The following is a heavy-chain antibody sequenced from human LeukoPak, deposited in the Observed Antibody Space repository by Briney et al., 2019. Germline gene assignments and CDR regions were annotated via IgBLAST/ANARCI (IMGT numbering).Heavy chain of an antibody. Sequence: ASVKVSCKASGGTFSSYAISWVRQAPGQGLEWMGGIIPIFGTANYAQKFQGRVTITADESTSTAYMELSSLRSEDTAVYYCARPNRDCSSTSCFPYGMDVWGQGTTVTVSS. CDR3: ARPNRDCSSTSCFPYGMDV. J-gene: IGHJ6*02. CDR1: GGTFSSYA. CDR2: IIPIFGTA. D-gene: IGHD2-2*01. V-gene: IGHV1-69*13.